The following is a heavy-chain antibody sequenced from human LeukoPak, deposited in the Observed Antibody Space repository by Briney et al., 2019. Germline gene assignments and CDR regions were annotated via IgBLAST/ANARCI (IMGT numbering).Heavy chain of an antibody. CDR2: ISSSGRTI. CDR1: GFTFSSYE. J-gene: IGHJ3*02. CDR3: ARDERGAFDI. D-gene: IGHD3-16*01. V-gene: IGHV3-48*03. Sequence: GGSLRLSCAASGFTFSSYEMNWVRQAPGKGLEWVSYISSSGRTIYYADSVKGRFTISRDNAKNSLYLQMNRLRAEDTAVYYCARDERGAFDIWGQGTTVTVSS.